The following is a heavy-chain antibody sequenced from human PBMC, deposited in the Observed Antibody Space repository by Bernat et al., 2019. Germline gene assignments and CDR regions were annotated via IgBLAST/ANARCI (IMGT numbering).Heavy chain of an antibody. CDR2: IWYDGSNK. V-gene: IGHV3-33*08. J-gene: IGHJ6*02. D-gene: IGHD1-26*01. CDR3: ARDGIQANYYYYGMDV. Sequence: VQLVESGGGLVKPGGSLRLSCAASGFTFTNAWMNWVRQAPGKGLEWVAVIWYDGSNKYYADSVKGRFTISRDNSKNTLYLQMNSLRAEDTAVYYCARDGIQANYYYYGMDVWGQGTTVTVSS. CDR1: GFTFTNAW.